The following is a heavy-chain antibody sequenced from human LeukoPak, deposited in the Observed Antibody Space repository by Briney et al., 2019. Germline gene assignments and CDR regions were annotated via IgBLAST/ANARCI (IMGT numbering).Heavy chain of an antibody. Sequence: GGSLRLSCAASGSTFSSYAMHWVRQAPGKGLEWVAVISYDGSNKYYADSVKGRFTISRDNSKNTPYLQMNSLRAEGTAVYYCAKDGRRWLQLVIDYWGQGTLVTVSS. CDR2: ISYDGSNK. V-gene: IGHV3-30*04. CDR1: GSTFSSYA. J-gene: IGHJ4*02. D-gene: IGHD5-24*01. CDR3: AKDGRRWLQLVIDY.